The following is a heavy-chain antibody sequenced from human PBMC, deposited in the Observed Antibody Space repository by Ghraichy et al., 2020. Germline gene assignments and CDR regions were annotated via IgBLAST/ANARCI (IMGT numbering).Heavy chain of an antibody. Sequence: SETLSLTCAVYGGSFSGYYWSWIRQPPGKGLEWIGEINHSGSTNYNPSLKSRVTISVDTSKNQFSLKLSSVTAADTAVYYCARNFLMNSSGWYVDYYYGMDVWGQGTTVTVSS. CDR2: INHSGST. CDR1: GGSFSGYY. V-gene: IGHV4-34*01. D-gene: IGHD6-19*01. CDR3: ARNFLMNSSGWYVDYYYGMDV. J-gene: IGHJ6*02.